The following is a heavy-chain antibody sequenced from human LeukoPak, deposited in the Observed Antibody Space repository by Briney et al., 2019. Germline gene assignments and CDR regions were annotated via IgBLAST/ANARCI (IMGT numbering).Heavy chain of an antibody. D-gene: IGHD6-6*01. CDR1: GGSFSGYY. Sequence: SETLSLTCAVYGGSFSGYYWSWIRQPPGKGLEWIGEINHSGSTNYNPSLKSRVTISVDTSKNQFSLKLSSVTAADTAVYYCARVGRPVYFDYWGQGTLVTVSS. V-gene: IGHV4-34*01. J-gene: IGHJ4*02. CDR3: ARVGRPVYFDY. CDR2: INHSGST.